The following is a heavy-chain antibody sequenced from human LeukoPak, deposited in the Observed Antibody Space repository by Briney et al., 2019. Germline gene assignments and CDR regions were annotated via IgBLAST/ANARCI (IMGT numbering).Heavy chain of an antibody. Sequence: SETLSLTCTVSGGSISSYYWSWIRQPPGKGLEWIGYIYYSGSTNYNPSLKSRVTISVDTSKNQFSLKLSSVTAADTAVYYCALSRAYYYDSSGYFDYYYGMDVWGQGTTVTVSS. CDR2: IYYSGST. D-gene: IGHD3-22*01. CDR3: ALSRAYYYDSSGYFDYYYGMDV. J-gene: IGHJ6*02. V-gene: IGHV4-59*08. CDR1: GGSISSYY.